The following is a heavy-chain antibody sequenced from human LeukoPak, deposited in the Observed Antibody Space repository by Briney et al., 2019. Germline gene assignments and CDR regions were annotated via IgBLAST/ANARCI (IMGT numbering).Heavy chain of an antibody. J-gene: IGHJ4*02. D-gene: IGHD1-26*01. CDR3: ARDNSGSYPPIFDS. CDR2: IYTGGTT. CDR1: GYSMKYDY. Sequence: KTSGTLSLTCTVSGYSMKYDYWSWVRQPAGKGLEWIARIYTGGTTNYNPSLKNRATISVDKSNNQFSLKLTSVTAADTAIYYCARDNSGSYPPIFDSWGQGPLVPVSS. V-gene: IGHV4-4*07.